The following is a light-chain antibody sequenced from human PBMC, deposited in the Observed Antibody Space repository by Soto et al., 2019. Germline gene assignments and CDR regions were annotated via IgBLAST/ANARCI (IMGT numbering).Light chain of an antibody. J-gene: IGKJ5*01. Sequence: DIQLTHSPSFLSASVGDRVTITSRASQGISSYLAWYQQKPGKAPKFLIYAASTLQSGVPSRFTGSGSGTDFTLTITSLQPEDFAVYYCQQRHNWRDTFGQGTRLEI. CDR2: AAS. V-gene: IGKV1-9*01. CDR1: QGISSY. CDR3: QQRHNWRDT.